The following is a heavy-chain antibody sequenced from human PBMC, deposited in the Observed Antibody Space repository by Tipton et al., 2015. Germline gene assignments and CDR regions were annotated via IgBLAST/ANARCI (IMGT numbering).Heavy chain of an antibody. CDR1: GGSISSGDYY. CDR3: ARARRKLYPREVDWFDS. V-gene: IGHV4-31*03. CDR2: IYYSGST. J-gene: IGHJ5*01. D-gene: IGHD2-8*01. Sequence: GLVKPSQTLSLTCTVSGGSISSGDYYWSWIRQHPGKGLEWIGYIYYSGSTYYNPSLKSRVSMSVDTSKNHFSLKLSSLTAADTAVYYCARARRKLYPREVDWFDSWGQGTLVIVSP.